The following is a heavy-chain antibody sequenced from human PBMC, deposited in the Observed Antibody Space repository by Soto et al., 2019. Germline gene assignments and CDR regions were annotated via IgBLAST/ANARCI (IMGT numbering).Heavy chain of an antibody. Sequence: QITLKESGPTLVKPTQTLTLTCTFSGFSLTTSAVAVGWIRQPPGKALEWLAIIYGSDDKFYSPSLKTRLTITKDTSTNQVVLTMTNMVPVDTATYYCARRYDPYYFDSSGQGTLVTVSS. CDR1: GFSLTTSAVA. J-gene: IGHJ4*02. D-gene: IGHD1-1*01. V-gene: IGHV2-5*01. CDR3: ARRYDPYYFDS. CDR2: IYGSDDK.